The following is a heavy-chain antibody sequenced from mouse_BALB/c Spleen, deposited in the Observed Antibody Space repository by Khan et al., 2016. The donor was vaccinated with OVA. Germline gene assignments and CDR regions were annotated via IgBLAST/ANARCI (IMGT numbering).Heavy chain of an antibody. Sequence: VQLQESGAELVRPGTSVKLSCKTSGYIFTSYWIHWVKQRSGQGLEWIARIYPGTDNTYYNEKFKDRATLTADKSSSTAYLQLSSLKSEDSAVFFCARGEALYYFDYWGQGTTLTVSS. CDR1: GYIFTSYW. CDR3: ARGEALYYFDY. D-gene: IGHD3-2*02. J-gene: IGHJ2*01. CDR2: IYPGTDNT. V-gene: IGHV1S132*01.